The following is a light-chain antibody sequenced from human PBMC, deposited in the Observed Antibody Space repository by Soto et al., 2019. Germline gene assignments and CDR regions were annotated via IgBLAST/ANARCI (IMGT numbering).Light chain of an antibody. J-gene: IGKJ2*01. CDR3: HLYGGSPPHT. CDR2: DAS. CDR1: QSVSSY. V-gene: IGKV3-11*01. Sequence: EIGLTQSPATLSLSPGERATLSCRASQSVSSYLAWYQQKPGQPPRLLIYDASNRATGTPVRFSGSGSGTDFTLTISSLEPEDFAVYFCHLYGGSPPHTFGQGTKVDIK.